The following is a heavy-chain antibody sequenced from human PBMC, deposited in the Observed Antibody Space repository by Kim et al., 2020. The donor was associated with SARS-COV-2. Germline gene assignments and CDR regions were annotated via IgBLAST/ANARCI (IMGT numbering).Heavy chain of an antibody. CDR3: AKGPWRGYYFDY. J-gene: IGHJ4*02. Sequence: YYAAAVSGRFPISRDNAKNTLDMQMNSLGAEDTAVYYCAKGPWRGYYFDYWGQGTLVTVSS. V-gene: IGHV3-30*02. D-gene: IGHD3-3*01.